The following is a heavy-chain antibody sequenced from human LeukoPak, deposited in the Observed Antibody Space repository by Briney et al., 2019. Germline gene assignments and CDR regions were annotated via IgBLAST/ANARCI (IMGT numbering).Heavy chain of an antibody. Sequence: GGSLRLSCAPSGLSVSRYCISWVRQAPRNGTDWVAIIQLEGSEMYYAYSVKGRFIISRDNAENSVFLHMNLLRVEDTAVYYCAAHDMLTGYPYFDTWGQGTLVPVSS. V-gene: IGHV3-7*01. CDR3: AAHDMLTGYPYFDT. D-gene: IGHD3-9*01. J-gene: IGHJ4*02. CDR2: IQLEGSEM. CDR1: GLSVSRYC.